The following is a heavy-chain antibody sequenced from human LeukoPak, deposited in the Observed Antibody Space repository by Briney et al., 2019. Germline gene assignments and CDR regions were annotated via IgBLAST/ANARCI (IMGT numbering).Heavy chain of an antibody. V-gene: IGHV3-23*01. CDR1: GVTLSRYA. CDR2: IDGNDIIT. D-gene: IGHD3-16*01. CDR3: AKVSSQEGDYFDY. Sequence: PGGSLRLSCAASGVTLSRYAMSWVRQAPGKGVEGVSAIDGNDIITYYTHSVHGPFTISRHNSKNTVYLQMNSLRAEDTAIYYCAKVSSQEGDYFDYWGQGTLVTVSS. J-gene: IGHJ4*02.